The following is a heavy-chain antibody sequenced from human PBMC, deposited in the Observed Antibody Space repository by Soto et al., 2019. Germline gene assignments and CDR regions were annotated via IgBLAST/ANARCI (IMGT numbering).Heavy chain of an antibody. J-gene: IGHJ3*02. CDR1: GGTFSSSA. V-gene: IGHV1-69*06. D-gene: IGHD6-19*01. CDR2: IIPTFGTA. CDR3: AGSETAGHRGFDI. Sequence: QVQLVQSGAEMREPGSSVKVSCKASGGTFSSSAINWLRQAPGQGPEWMGGIIPTFGTANYIEKFRGRVTITADTSTSTAYMEVSSLTSEDTAMYFCAGSETAGHRGFDIWGQGTMVTVSS.